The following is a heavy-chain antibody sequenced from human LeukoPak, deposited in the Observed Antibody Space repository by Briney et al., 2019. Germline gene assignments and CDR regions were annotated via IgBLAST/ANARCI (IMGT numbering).Heavy chain of an antibody. D-gene: IGHD6-13*01. V-gene: IGHV4-38-2*02. Sequence: SETLSLTCTVSGYSISSGYYWVWIRPPPGKGREWIGSIYHSGSTYYNPSLKSRVTISVDTSKKQFSLKLSSVTAADTAVYYCARLAISLAAAGSFDYWGQGTLVTVSS. CDR1: GYSISSGYY. CDR3: ARLAISLAAAGSFDY. J-gene: IGHJ4*02. CDR2: IYHSGST.